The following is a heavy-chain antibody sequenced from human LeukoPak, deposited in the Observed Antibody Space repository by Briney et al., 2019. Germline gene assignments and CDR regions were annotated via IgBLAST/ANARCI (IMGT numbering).Heavy chain of an antibody. Sequence: SETLFLTCTVSGGSISSYYWSWIRQPPGKGLEWIGYIYYSGSTNYNPSLKSRVTISVDTSKNQFSLKLSSVTAADTAVYYCASHCGGDCYQDAFDIWGQGTMVTVSS. V-gene: IGHV4-59*08. CDR2: IYYSGST. D-gene: IGHD2-21*02. CDR1: GGSISSYY. J-gene: IGHJ3*02. CDR3: ASHCGGDCYQDAFDI.